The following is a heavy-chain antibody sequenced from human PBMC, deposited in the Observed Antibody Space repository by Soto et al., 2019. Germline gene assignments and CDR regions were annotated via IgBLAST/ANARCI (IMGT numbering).Heavy chain of an antibody. CDR1: GGSISSDY. CDR2: IYISENT. D-gene: IGHD6-13*01. V-gene: IGHV4-4*07. Sequence: SETLSLTCTVSGGSISSDYWSWIRQPAGKGLEWIGRIYISENTHYNPSLRSRVSMSLDTSKNQLSLNLSSVTAADTAVYYCARGVGRSSWTSFDSWVQVTLVTVSS. J-gene: IGHJ4*02. CDR3: ARGVGRSSWTSFDS.